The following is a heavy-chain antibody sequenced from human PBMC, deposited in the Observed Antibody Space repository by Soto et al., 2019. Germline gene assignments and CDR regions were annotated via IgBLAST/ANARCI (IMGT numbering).Heavy chain of an antibody. Sequence: SVKVSCKASGGLFSSYAISWVRQAPGQGLEWMGGIIPVFSTAYYADSVKGRFTISRDNSKNTLYLQMNSLRAEDTAVYYCARDKVEYYDSSGYHDYWGQGTLVTVSS. V-gene: IGHV1-69*05. J-gene: IGHJ4*02. D-gene: IGHD3-22*01. CDR2: IIPVFSTA. CDR3: ARDKVEYYDSSGYHDY. CDR1: GGLFSSYA.